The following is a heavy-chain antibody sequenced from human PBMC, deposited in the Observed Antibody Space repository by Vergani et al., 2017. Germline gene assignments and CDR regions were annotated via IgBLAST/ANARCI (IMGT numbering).Heavy chain of an antibody. CDR1: GFTFIMHA. Sequence: EVQLLESGGDLVQPGGSLRLSCAASGFTFIMHAMSWVRQAPGKGLEWVSTLSASDRRTHYADSVKGRFTISRDISKNTLVLHMNSLRPEDTAVYYCAKVGRAEVAGTFGAFDIWGQGTMVTVSS. CDR2: LSASDRRT. V-gene: IGHV3-23*01. J-gene: IGHJ3*02. D-gene: IGHD6-19*01. CDR3: AKVGRAEVAGTFGAFDI.